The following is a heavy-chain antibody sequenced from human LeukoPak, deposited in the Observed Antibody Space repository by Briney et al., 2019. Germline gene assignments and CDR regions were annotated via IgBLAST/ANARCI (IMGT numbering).Heavy chain of an antibody. V-gene: IGHV3-48*03. J-gene: IGHJ4*02. CDR3: AKRPVARPFDY. Sequence: GGSLRLSCAASGFTFSSYEMNWVRQAPGKGLEWVSYISSSGSTIYYADSVKGRFTISRDNSKNTLYLQMNSLRAEDTAVYYCAKRPVARPFDYWGQGALVTVSS. CDR1: GFTFSSYE. CDR2: ISSSGSTI. D-gene: IGHD2-21*01.